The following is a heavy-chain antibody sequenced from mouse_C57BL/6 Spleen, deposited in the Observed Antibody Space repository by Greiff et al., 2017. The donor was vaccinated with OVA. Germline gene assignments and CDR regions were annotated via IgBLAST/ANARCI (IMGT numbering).Heavy chain of an antibody. J-gene: IGHJ1*03. CDR3: ARRGGDWYFDV. V-gene: IGHV1-80*01. Sequence: VQRVESGAELVKPGASVKISCKASGYAFSSYWMNWVKQRPGKGLEWIGQIYPGDGDTNYNGKFKGKATLTADKSSSTAYMQLSSLTSEDSAVYFCARRGGDWYFDVWGTGTTVTVSS. CDR2: IYPGDGDT. CDR1: GYAFSSYW. D-gene: IGHD1-1*02.